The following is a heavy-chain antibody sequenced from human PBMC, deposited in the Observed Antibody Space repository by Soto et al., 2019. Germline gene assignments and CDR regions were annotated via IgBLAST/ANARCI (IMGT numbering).Heavy chain of an antibody. Sequence: PGGSLRLSCAASGFTFSDYYMSWIRQAPGKGLEWVSYISSSSSYTNYADSVEGRFTISRDNAKNSLYLQMNSLRAEDTAVYYCARDLEYYDILTGYTATYAFDIWGQGTMVTVSS. CDR3: ARDLEYYDILTGYTATYAFDI. V-gene: IGHV3-11*06. CDR1: GFTFSDYY. D-gene: IGHD3-9*01. J-gene: IGHJ3*02. CDR2: ISSSSSYT.